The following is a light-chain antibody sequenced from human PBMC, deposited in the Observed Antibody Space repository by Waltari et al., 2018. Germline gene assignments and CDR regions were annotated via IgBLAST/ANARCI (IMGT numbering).Light chain of an antibody. Sequence: DIVMTQSPDSLAVSLGERATIHCKSSQSVLYSSNNKNYLAWYQQKPGQPPKLLIYWASTRESGVPDRFCGSGSGTDFTLTISSLQAEDVAVYYCQQYLSTPPTFGQGTKVEIK. V-gene: IGKV4-1*01. CDR1: QSVLYSSNNKNY. CDR3: QQYLSTPPT. CDR2: WAS. J-gene: IGKJ1*01.